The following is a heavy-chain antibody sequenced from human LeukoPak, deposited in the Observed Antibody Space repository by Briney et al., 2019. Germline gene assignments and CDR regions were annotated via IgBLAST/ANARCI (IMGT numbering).Heavy chain of an antibody. CDR2: IRYDGGNK. Sequence: PGGSLRLSCAASGFTFSSYGMHWVRQAPGKGLEWVAFIRYDGGNKYYADSVKGRFTISRDNAKKTLYLQMNSLRVEDTAVYYCLVILTEPTSPSPDGLDIWGQGTMVTVSS. CDR1: GFTFSSYG. D-gene: IGHD2-15*01. V-gene: IGHV3-30*02. CDR3: LVILTEPTSPSPDGLDI. J-gene: IGHJ3*02.